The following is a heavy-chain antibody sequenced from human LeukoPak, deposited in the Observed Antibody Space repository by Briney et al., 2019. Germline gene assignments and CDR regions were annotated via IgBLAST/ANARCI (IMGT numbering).Heavy chain of an antibody. CDR1: GGSLSTYY. Sequence: PSETLSLTCTVFGGSLSTYYSNWIGQPAGKGLEWVGRIYASGNTNYNTSLRSRVTMSVDTSKNQISLKLSSVTAADTAVYFCARDYGDYIFHYWGQGTLVTVSS. CDR2: IYASGNT. D-gene: IGHD4-17*01. CDR3: ARDYGDYIFHY. J-gene: IGHJ4*02. V-gene: IGHV4-4*07.